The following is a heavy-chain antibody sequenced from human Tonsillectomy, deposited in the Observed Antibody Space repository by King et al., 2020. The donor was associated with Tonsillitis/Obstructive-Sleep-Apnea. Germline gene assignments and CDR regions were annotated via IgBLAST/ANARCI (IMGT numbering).Heavy chain of an antibody. CDR1: GYTFTSYG. CDR2: ISAYNGDT. CDR3: ARVNYDSSGYYEGFDY. J-gene: IGHJ4*02. V-gene: IGHV1-18*01. D-gene: IGHD3-22*01. Sequence: QLVQSGAEVKKPGASVKVSCKASGYTFTSYGISWVRQAPGQGLEWMGWISAYNGDTNYAQNLQVRVTMTIDTSTSTAYMEPGSLRSDDTALYYCARVNYDSSGYYEGFDYWGQGTLVTVSS.